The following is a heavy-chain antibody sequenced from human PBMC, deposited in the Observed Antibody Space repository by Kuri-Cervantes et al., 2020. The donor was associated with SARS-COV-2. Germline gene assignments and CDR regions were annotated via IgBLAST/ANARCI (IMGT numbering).Heavy chain of an antibody. CDR1: GYTFTSYG. CDR3: ARDGYCSSTSCYAPVDV. D-gene: IGHD2-2*01. CDR2: ISAYNGNT. J-gene: IGHJ6*04. Sequence: ASVKVSCKASGYTFTSYGISWVRQAPGQGLEWMGWISAYNGNTNYAQKLQGRVTMTTDTSTSTAYMELRSLRSDDTAVYYCARDGYCSSTSCYAPVDVWGKGTTVTVSS. V-gene: IGHV1-18*01.